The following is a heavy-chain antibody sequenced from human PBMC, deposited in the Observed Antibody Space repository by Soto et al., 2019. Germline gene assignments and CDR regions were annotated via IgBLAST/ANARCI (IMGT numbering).Heavy chain of an antibody. CDR3: VVSVQLWSPFDY. V-gene: IGHV3-33*01. D-gene: IGHD5-18*01. Sequence: GGSLILSCAASGFTFSNYGMHWVRQAPGKGLEWVAVIWYDGSNKYYADSVKGRFTISRDNSKNTLYLQMNSLRAEDTAVYYCVVSVQLWSPFDYWGQGTLVTVSS. J-gene: IGHJ4*02. CDR2: IWYDGSNK. CDR1: GFTFSNYG.